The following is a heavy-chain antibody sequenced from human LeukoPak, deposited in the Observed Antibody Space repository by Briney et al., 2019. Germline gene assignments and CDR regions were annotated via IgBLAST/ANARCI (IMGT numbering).Heavy chain of an antibody. Sequence: PGGSLRLSCAASGFTFSSYSMNWVRQAPGKGLEWVSSISSSSSYIYYADSVKGRFTISRDNAKNSLYLQMNSLRAEDTAVYYCARDLGRGYSYGRPYWGQGTLVTVSS. CDR3: ARDLGRGYSYGRPY. D-gene: IGHD5-18*01. CDR2: ISSSSSYI. V-gene: IGHV3-21*01. CDR1: GFTFSSYS. J-gene: IGHJ4*02.